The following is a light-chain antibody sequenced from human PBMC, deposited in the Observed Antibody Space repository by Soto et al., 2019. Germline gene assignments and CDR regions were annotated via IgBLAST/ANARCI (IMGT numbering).Light chain of an antibody. CDR2: EAS. V-gene: IGLV2-23*01. Sequence: QSVLTQPASVSGSPGQSITISCTGTSSDVGSHNLVSWYQQYPGKAPKLIIFEASKRPSGVSNRFSGSKSGSTASLTISGLQAEDEADYYCCSNAASSTYVFGNGTKLTVL. CDR1: SSDVGSHNL. J-gene: IGLJ1*01. CDR3: CSNAASSTYV.